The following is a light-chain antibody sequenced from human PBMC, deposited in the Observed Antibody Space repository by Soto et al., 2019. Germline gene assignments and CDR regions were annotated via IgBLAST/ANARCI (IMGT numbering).Light chain of an antibody. Sequence: EIVMTQSPATLSLSPGERATLSCRASQSVSSDLAWYQQKPGQAPRLLIYDASNRATGIPARFSGSGSGTDFTLTISSLEPEDFAVYYCQQRSNWPPGTSGQGTKVEIK. CDR1: QSVSSD. CDR3: QQRSNWPPGT. V-gene: IGKV3-11*01. J-gene: IGKJ1*01. CDR2: DAS.